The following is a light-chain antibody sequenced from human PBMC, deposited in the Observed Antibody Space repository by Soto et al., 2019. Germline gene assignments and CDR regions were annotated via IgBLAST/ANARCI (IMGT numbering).Light chain of an antibody. CDR2: DVS. J-gene: IGLJ1*01. Sequence: QSALTQPASVSGSPGQSITISCTGTISDIGGYNYVSWYQQLPGKVPKLIIYDVSNRPSGVSDRFSGSKSGNAASLTISGLQAEDEADYYCSSYTSTSTLYVFGTGTKVTVL. CDR3: SSYTSTSTLYV. CDR1: ISDIGGYNY. V-gene: IGLV2-14*03.